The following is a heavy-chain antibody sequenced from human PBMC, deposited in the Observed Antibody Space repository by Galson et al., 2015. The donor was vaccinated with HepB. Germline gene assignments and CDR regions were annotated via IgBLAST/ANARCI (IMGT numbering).Heavy chain of an antibody. D-gene: IGHD2-15*01. CDR3: ARDPDVVVVAATRALDY. CDR1: GFTFSSYS. J-gene: IGHJ4*02. CDR2: ISSSSSTI. V-gene: IGHV3-48*02. Sequence: SLRLSCAASGFTFSSYSMNWVRQAPGKGLEWVPYISSSSSTIYYADSVKGRFTISRDNAKNSLYLQMNSLRDEDTAVYYCARDPDVVVVAATRALDYWGQGTLVTVSS.